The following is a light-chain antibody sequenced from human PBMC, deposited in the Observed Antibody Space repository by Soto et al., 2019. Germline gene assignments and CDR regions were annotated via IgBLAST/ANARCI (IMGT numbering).Light chain of an antibody. J-gene: IGKJ5*01. V-gene: IGKV3-15*01. CDR1: QTVSSN. Sequence: ETVMMQSPATLSVSQGERAALSCRASQTVSSNLAWYQQKPGQIPRLLIYDASTRATGIPARFSGSGSGTEFTLTISSLQSEDFAVYYCQQYNDWPITFGQGTRLEIK. CDR3: QQYNDWPIT. CDR2: DAS.